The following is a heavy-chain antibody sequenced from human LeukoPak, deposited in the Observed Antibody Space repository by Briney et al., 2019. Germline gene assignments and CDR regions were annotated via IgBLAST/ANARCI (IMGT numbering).Heavy chain of an antibody. Sequence: KPSQTLSLTCTVSGGSISSGGYYWSWIRQHPGKGLEWIGYIYYSGSTYYNPSLKSRVTISVDTSKNQFSLKLSSVTAADTAVYYRARGPHHYCSGGSCYGGVFDYWGQGTLVTVSS. CDR2: IYYSGST. V-gene: IGHV4-31*03. CDR3: ARGPHHYCSGGSCYGGVFDY. J-gene: IGHJ4*02. CDR1: GGSISSGGYY. D-gene: IGHD2-15*01.